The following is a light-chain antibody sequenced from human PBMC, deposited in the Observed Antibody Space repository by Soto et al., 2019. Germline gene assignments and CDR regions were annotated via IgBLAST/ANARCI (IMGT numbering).Light chain of an antibody. CDR2: DAS. CDR1: QDISNY. CDR3: QQYDNLPRIT. J-gene: IGKJ4*01. Sequence: DIQMTQSPSSLSASVGDRVTITCQASQDISNYLNWYQQKPGKAPKLLIYDASNLETGVPSRFSGSGSGTDFTFTTSSLQPEDIATYYCQQYDNLPRITFGGGTKVDIK. V-gene: IGKV1-33*01.